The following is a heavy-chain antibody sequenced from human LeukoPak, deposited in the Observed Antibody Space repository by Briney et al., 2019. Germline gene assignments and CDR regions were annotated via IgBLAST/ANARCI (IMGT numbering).Heavy chain of an antibody. J-gene: IGHJ6*03. V-gene: IGHV4-59*08. D-gene: IGHD3-10*01. CDR3: ARQTARGHYYYYYMDV. CDR1: GGSISSYY. Sequence: KTSETLSLTCTVSGGSISSYYWSWIRQPPGKGLEWIGEIYHSGSTNYNPSLKSRVTISVDKSKNQFSLKLSSVTAADTAVYYCARQTARGHYYYYYMDVWGKGTTVTVSS. CDR2: IYHSGST.